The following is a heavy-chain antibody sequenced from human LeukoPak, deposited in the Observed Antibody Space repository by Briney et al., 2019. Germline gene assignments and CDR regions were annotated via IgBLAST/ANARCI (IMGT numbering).Heavy chain of an antibody. CDR2: ISGSGGST. CDR1: GFTFSDYY. V-gene: IGHV3-23*01. Sequence: PGGSLRLSCAASGFTFSDYYMTWIRQAPGKGLEWVSAISGSGGSTYYADSVKGRFTISRDNSKNTLYLQMNSLRAEDTAVYYCAKDHGSSWYDPFDYWGQGTLVTVSS. D-gene: IGHD6-13*01. CDR3: AKDHGSSWYDPFDY. J-gene: IGHJ4*02.